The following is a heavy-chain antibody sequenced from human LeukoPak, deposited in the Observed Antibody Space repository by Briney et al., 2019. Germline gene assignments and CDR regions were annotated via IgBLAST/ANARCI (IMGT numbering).Heavy chain of an antibody. V-gene: IGHV3-30-3*01. CDR3: AREYYDFWSGYSPFDP. CDR2: ISYDGSNK. D-gene: IGHD3-3*01. Sequence: PGGSLGLSCAASGFTFSSYAMHWVRQAPRKGLEWVAVISYDGSNKYYADSVKGRFTISRDNSKNTLYLQMNSLRAEDTAVYYCAREYYDFWSGYSPFDPWGQGTLVTVSS. CDR1: GFTFSSYA. J-gene: IGHJ5*02.